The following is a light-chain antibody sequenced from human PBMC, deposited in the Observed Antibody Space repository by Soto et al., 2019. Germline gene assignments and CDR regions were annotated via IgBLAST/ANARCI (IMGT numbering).Light chain of an antibody. Sequence: EIVLTQSPATLSLSPGERATLSCRASQSVRTYLAWYQQKPGQAPRLLIYDASNRATGIPARFSGSGSGTDFTLTISSLEPEDFAVYYCQQRSNPFTFGXGT. CDR2: DAS. CDR3: QQRSNPFT. CDR1: QSVRTY. J-gene: IGKJ3*01. V-gene: IGKV3-11*01.